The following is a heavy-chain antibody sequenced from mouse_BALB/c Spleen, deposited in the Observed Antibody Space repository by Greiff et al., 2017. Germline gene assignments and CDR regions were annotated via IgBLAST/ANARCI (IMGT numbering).Heavy chain of an antibody. V-gene: IGHV6-6*02. Sequence: VQRVESGGGLVQPGGSMKLSCVASGFTFSNYWMNWVRQSPEKGLEWVAEIRLKSNNYATHYAESVKGRFTISRDDSKSSVYLQMNNLRAEDTGIYYCTRGGYYLYYAMDYWGQGTSVTVSS. CDR1: GFTFSNYW. J-gene: IGHJ4*01. D-gene: IGHD2-3*01. CDR3: TRGGYYLYYAMDY. CDR2: IRLKSNNYAT.